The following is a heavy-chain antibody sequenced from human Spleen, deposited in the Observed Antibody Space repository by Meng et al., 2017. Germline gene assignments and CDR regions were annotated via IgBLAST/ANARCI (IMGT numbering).Heavy chain of an antibody. V-gene: IGHV4-59*13. J-gene: IGHJ4*02. Sequence: SETLSLTCTVSGGSISSYYWSWIRKPPGKGLEWIGYIYYSGSTNYIPYLKSRVTISVDTSKNQFSLKMSSVTAADTDMCYCAGSLYSYGSYYFDSWGQGTLVTVSS. CDR3: AGSLYSYGSYYFDS. CDR2: IYYSGST. D-gene: IGHD5-18*01. CDR1: GGSISSYY.